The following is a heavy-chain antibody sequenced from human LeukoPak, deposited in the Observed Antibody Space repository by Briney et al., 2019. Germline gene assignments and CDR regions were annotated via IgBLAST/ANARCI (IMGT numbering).Heavy chain of an antibody. CDR1: GFTFSSHW. Sequence: GGSLRLSCVASGFTFSSHWMHWVRQVPGKGLVWVSRINSVGSRTDYADSVKGRFTISRDNARNTLYPQMNSLRAEDTAVYYCTSDTVDTALGIDYWGQGTLVTVSS. CDR2: INSVGSRT. D-gene: IGHD5-18*01. V-gene: IGHV3-74*01. CDR3: TSDTVDTALGIDY. J-gene: IGHJ4*02.